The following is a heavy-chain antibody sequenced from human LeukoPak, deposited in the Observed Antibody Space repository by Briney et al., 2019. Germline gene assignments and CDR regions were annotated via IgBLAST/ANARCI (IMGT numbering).Heavy chain of an antibody. CDR3: LYASGTY. CDR1: GGSISSYF. CDR2: IYYNGTT. V-gene: IGHV4-39*07. D-gene: IGHD3-10*01. Sequence: TTSETLSLTCTVSGGSISSYFWAWVRQPPGKGPEWIGSIYYNGTTYHKSSLKSRLTISVDTSKDQFSLKLRSVTAADTAVYYCLYASGTYWGQGTLVTVSS. J-gene: IGHJ4*02.